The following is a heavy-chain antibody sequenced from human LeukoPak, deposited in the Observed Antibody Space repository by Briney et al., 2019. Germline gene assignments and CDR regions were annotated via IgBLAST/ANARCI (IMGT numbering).Heavy chain of an antibody. V-gene: IGHV3-74*01. CDR2: INSDGSST. J-gene: IGHJ5*02. D-gene: IGHD6-25*01. CDR3: ARARSSGNWFDP. CDR1: GFTFSSYA. Sequence: PGGSLSLSCAASGFTFSSYAMSWVRQAPGKGLVWVSRINSDGSSTSYADSVKGRFTISRDNAKNTLYLQMNSLRAEDTAVYYCARARSSGNWFDPWGQGTLVTVSS.